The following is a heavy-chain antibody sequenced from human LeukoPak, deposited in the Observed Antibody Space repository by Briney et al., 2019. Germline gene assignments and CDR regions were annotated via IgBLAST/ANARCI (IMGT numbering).Heavy chain of an antibody. CDR3: ARGDYGMDV. V-gene: IGHV4-34*01. Sequence: PSGTLSLTCAVYGGSFSGYYWSWIRQPPGKGLEWIGEINHSGSTNYNPSFKSRVTISGDTSKNQFSLKLSSVTAADTAVYYCARGDYGMDVWGQGTTVTVSS. J-gene: IGHJ6*02. CDR1: GGSFSGYY. CDR2: INHSGST.